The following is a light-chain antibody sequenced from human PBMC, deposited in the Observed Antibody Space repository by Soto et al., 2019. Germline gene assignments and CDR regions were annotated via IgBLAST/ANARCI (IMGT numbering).Light chain of an antibody. CDR3: MQALQTPYT. J-gene: IGKJ2*01. Sequence: DIVMTQSPLSLPVTPGEPASISCRSSQSLLHSNGYNYLDWYLQKPGQSPQLLIYLGSNRASGGHDRVSGSGSGTDFTLKISRVEAEDVGVAYCMQALQTPYTFGQGTKLEIK. V-gene: IGKV2-28*01. CDR2: LGS. CDR1: QSLLHSNGYNY.